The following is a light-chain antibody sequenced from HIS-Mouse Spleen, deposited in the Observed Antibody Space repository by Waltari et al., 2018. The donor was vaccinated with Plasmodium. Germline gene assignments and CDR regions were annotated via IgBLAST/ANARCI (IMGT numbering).Light chain of an antibody. V-gene: IGKV1-12*01. Sequence: DIQMTQSPSSVSASVGDRVTITCRASPGISSRLAWYQQKPGKAPKLLIYAASSLQSGVPSRFSGSGSGTDFTLTISSLQPEDFATYYCQQANSFPPLTFGGGTKVEIK. CDR1: PGISSR. CDR3: QQANSFPPLT. J-gene: IGKJ4*01. CDR2: AAS.